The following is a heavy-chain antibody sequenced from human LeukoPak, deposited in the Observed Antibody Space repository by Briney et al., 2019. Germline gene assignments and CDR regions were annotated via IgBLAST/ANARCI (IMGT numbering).Heavy chain of an antibody. CDR2: INHSGST. V-gene: IGHV4-34*01. CDR1: GGSFSGYY. D-gene: IGHD4-11*01. J-gene: IGHJ5*02. CDR3: ARGRRSRYSNYFGFDP. Sequence: PSETLSLTCAVYGGSFSGYYWSWIRQPPRKGLEWIGEINHSGSTNYNPSLKSRVTISVDTSKNQFSLKLSSVTAADTAVYYCARGRRSRYSNYFGFDPWGQGTLVTVSS.